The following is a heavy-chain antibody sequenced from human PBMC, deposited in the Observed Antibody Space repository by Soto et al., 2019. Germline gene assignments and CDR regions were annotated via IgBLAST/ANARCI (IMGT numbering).Heavy chain of an antibody. Sequence: QVQLQESGPGLVKPSQTLSLTCTVSGGSISSGGYYWSWIRQHPGKGLEWIGYIYYSGSTYYNPSRKSRVTISVDTSKNQFSLKLSSVTAADTAVYYCARVGGYCTNGVCYTGYFDYWGQGTLVTVSS. CDR3: ARVGGYCTNGVCYTGYFDY. J-gene: IGHJ4*02. D-gene: IGHD2-8*01. V-gene: IGHV4-31*03. CDR1: GGSISSGGYY. CDR2: IYYSGST.